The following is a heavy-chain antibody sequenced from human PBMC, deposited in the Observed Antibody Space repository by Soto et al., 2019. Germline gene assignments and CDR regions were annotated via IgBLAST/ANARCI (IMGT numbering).Heavy chain of an antibody. J-gene: IGHJ3*02. CDR3: AKKAGCGSPLAHAFDT. CDR2: IIPIFGTP. V-gene: IGHV1-69*13. Sequence: ASVKVSCKASGGSFSSYAISWVRQAPGQGLEWMGGIIPIFGTPNNAQKFQGRVTITADESTSTAYMELSSLRSDDTAVYYCAKKAGCGSPLAHAFDTWGQGTMVTVSS. CDR1: GGSFSSYA. D-gene: IGHD1-26*01.